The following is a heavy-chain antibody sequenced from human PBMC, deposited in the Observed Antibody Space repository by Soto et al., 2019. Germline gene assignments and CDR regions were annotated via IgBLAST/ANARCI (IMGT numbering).Heavy chain of an antibody. V-gene: IGHV4-4*07. Sequence: PSETLSLTCSVSGASIDNYHWSWIRQSAGKGLEWIGRIAPSGNTNYNPSLKGRVTMSVDTSKTHFSLKMRSVTAADTAVYYCARDRSAAGPSNWFDPWGQGTLVTVSS. CDR1: GASIDNYH. J-gene: IGHJ5*02. D-gene: IGHD6-13*01. CDR2: IAPSGNT. CDR3: ARDRSAAGPSNWFDP.